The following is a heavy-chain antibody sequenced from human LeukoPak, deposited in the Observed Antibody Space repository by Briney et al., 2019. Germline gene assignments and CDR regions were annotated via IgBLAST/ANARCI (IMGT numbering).Heavy chain of an antibody. CDR2: IYYSGST. CDR1: GGSISDYS. CDR3: ARKWFGELLGWFDP. D-gene: IGHD3-10*01. V-gene: IGHV4-59*12. J-gene: IGHJ5*02. Sequence: SETLSLTCTVSGGSISDYSWSWIRQPPGKELEWIGNIYYSGSTYYNPSLQSRVTISVDTSRNQFSLKLSSVTAADTAVYYCARKWFGELLGWFDPWGQGTLVTVSS.